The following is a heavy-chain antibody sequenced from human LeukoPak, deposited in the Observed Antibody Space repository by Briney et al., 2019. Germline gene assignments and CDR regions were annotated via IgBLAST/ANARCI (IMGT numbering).Heavy chain of an antibody. Sequence: GGSLRLSCAASGFTFSSYAMSWVRQAPGKGLEWVSAISGSGGSTYYADSVKGRFTISRDNSKNTLYLQMNSLRAEDTAVYYRAKRNSSSWGGFDYWGQGTLVTVSS. CDR2: ISGSGGST. D-gene: IGHD6-13*01. CDR3: AKRNSSSWGGFDY. J-gene: IGHJ4*02. CDR1: GFTFSSYA. V-gene: IGHV3-23*01.